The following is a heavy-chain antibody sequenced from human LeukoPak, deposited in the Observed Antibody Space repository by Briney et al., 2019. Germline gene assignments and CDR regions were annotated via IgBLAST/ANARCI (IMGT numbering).Heavy chain of an antibody. D-gene: IGHD6-13*01. CDR1: GFSVSSNY. V-gene: IGHV3-53*01. CDR2: IYSGGTT. J-gene: IGHJ4*02. Sequence: GGSLRLSCAASGFSVSSNYMNWVRQAPRKGLEWVSVIYSGGTTYYTESVKARFTISRDNSKNTLYLQMNSLRAEDTAVYYCARGDRAASAFDSWGQGTLVSVAS. CDR3: ARGDRAASAFDS.